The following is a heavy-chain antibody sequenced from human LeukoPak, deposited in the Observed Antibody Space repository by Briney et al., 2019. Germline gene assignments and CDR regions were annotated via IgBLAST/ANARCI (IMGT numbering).Heavy chain of an antibody. CDR3: ARLSVAEGWFDP. V-gene: IGHV4-31*03. CDR2: IYYSGST. CDR1: GGSISSGGYY. J-gene: IGHJ5*02. D-gene: IGHD2-15*01. Sequence: SETLSLTCTVSGGSISSGGYYWSWIRQHPGKGLEWIGYIYYSGSTYYNLSLKSRVTISVDTSKNQFSLKLSSVTAADTAVYYCARLSVAEGWFDPWGQGTLVTVSS.